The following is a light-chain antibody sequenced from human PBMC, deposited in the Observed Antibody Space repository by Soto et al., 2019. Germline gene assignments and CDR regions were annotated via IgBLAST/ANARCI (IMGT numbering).Light chain of an antibody. CDR2: AAS. CDR3: QQSYSTPST. CDR1: QDISNL. J-gene: IGKJ5*01. V-gene: IGKV1-39*01. Sequence: EIQMTHSPSSLSLSVGDRDAITFQASQDISNLLNWYQQKPGKAPKLLIYAASSLQSGVPSRFSGSGSGTDFTLTISSLQPEDFATYYCQQSYSTPSTFGQGTRLEIK.